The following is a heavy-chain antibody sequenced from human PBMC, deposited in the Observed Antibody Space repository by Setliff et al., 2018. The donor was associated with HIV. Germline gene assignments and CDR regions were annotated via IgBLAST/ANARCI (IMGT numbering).Heavy chain of an antibody. CDR3: ARKFRPGHGVDV. CDR1: GFTFSSNW. D-gene: IGHD3-10*01. V-gene: IGHV3-74*01. Sequence: GGSLRLSCAASGFTFSSNWMHWVRQVPGKGLVWVSRISPDGSSISYADSVKGRFTISRDNAKNTLYLQMNSLRAEDTAIYYCARKFRPGHGVDVWGQGTTVTVSS. CDR2: ISPDGSSI. J-gene: IGHJ6*02.